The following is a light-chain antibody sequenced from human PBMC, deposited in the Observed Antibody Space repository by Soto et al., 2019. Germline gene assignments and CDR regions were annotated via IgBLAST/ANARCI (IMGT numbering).Light chain of an antibody. J-gene: IGLJ1*01. Sequence: QSVLTQPASVSGSPGQSITISCTGTSSDVGNYNLVSWYQQHPGKAPKLMIYEGSKRPSGVSNRFSGSKSGITASLTISILQAEDEADYYCCSYAGSSTYFFGTGIKVTVL. CDR3: CSYAGSSTYF. V-gene: IGLV2-23*01. CDR1: SSDVGNYNL. CDR2: EGS.